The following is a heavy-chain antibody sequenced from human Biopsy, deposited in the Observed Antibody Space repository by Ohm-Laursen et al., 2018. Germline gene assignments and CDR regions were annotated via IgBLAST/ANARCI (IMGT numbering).Heavy chain of an antibody. CDR1: GFHFSDYY. D-gene: IGHD3-22*01. CDR3: ARDTPETYDYDNHDNSPFPRRYIDY. CDR2: IASSGGTT. Sequence: SLRLSCAASGFHFSDYYMSWIRQAPGKGLEWISYIASSGGTTYYVDSVKGRFTISRDNAEKSLYLQMNSLRAEDTAVYYCARDTPETYDYDNHDNSPFPRRYIDYWGQGTLVTVSS. J-gene: IGHJ4*02. V-gene: IGHV3-11*01.